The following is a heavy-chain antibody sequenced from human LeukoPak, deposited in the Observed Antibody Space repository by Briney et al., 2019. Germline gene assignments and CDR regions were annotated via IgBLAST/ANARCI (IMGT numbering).Heavy chain of an antibody. CDR1: GFTFSSYA. CDR3: AKDPAYGGPQLGWFDP. Sequence: PGGSLRLSCAASGFTFSSYAMSWVRQAPGKGLEWVSAISGSGGSTYYADSVKGRFTISRDNSKNTLYLQMNSLRAEDTAAYYCAKDPAYGGPQLGWFDPWGQGTLVTVSS. D-gene: IGHD2-15*01. CDR2: ISGSGGST. V-gene: IGHV3-23*01. J-gene: IGHJ5*02.